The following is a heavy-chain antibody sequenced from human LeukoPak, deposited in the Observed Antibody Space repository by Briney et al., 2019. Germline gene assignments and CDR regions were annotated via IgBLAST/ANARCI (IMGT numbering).Heavy chain of an antibody. CDR3: ARPLYDFWSGYLYC. CDR1: GYTFTGYY. Sequence: ASVKVSCKASGYTFTGYYMHWVRQAPGQGLEWMGWINPNSGGTNYAQKFQGRVTMTRDTSISTAYMELSRLRSDDTAVYYCARPLYDFWSGYLYCWGQGTLVTVSS. J-gene: IGHJ4*02. D-gene: IGHD3-3*01. CDR2: INPNSGGT. V-gene: IGHV1-2*02.